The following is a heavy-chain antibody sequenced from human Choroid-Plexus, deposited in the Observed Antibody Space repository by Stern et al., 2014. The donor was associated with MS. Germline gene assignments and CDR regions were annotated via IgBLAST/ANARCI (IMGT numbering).Heavy chain of an antibody. CDR3: AKDRQYLTYFFDH. D-gene: IGHD2/OR15-2a*01. V-gene: IGHV3-30*18. Sequence: VQLVESGGGVVQPGRPLSLSCVASGFPFGSCDMQWVRQAPAKGLEWVAGVAYDGSNKYYADSVKGRFTISRDNSQNTLYMQMSSLRPEDTAVYYCAKDRQYLTYFFDHWGQGSLVTVSS. CDR2: VAYDGSNK. CDR1: GFPFGSCD. J-gene: IGHJ5*02.